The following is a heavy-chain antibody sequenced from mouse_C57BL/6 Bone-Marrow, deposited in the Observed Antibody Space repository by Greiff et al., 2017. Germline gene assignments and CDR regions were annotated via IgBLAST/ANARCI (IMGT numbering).Heavy chain of an antibody. CDR3: ARGTGRGFAY. CDR1: GYTFTSYW. V-gene: IGHV1-64*01. J-gene: IGHJ3*01. Sequence: QVQLKQPGAELVKPGASVKLSCKASGYTFTSYWMHWVKQRPGQGLEWIGMIHPNSGSTNYNEKFKSKATLTVDKSSSTAYMQLSSLTSEDSAVXYCARGTGRGFAYWGQGTLVTVSA. D-gene: IGHD4-1*01. CDR2: IHPNSGST.